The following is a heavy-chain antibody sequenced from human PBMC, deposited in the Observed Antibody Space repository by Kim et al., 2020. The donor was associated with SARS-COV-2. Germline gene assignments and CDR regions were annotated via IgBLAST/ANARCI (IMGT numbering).Heavy chain of an antibody. CDR2: IYSGGST. D-gene: IGHD6-19*01. CDR1: GFTVSSNY. CDR3: ARGQWLDSYYYYGMDV. Sequence: GGSLRLSCAASGFTVSSNYMSWVRQAPGKGLEWVSVIYSGGSTYYADSVKGRFTISRDNSKNTLYLQMNSLRAEDTAVYYCARGQWLDSYYYYGMDVWGQGTTVTVSS. J-gene: IGHJ6*02. V-gene: IGHV3-66*01.